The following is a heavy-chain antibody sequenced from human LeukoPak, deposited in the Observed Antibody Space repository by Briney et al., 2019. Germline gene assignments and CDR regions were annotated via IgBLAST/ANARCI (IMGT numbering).Heavy chain of an antibody. J-gene: IGHJ4*02. D-gene: IGHD3-10*01. Sequence: GGSLRLSCAASGFTFSSYGMHWVRQAPGKGLEWVAFIRYDGSNKYYADSVKGRFTISRDNSKNTLYLQMNSLRAEDTAVYYCAKDQSLFYLGSYYSTLDYWAREPWSPSPQ. CDR1: GFTFSSYG. CDR2: IRYDGSNK. V-gene: IGHV3-30*02. CDR3: AKDQSLFYLGSYYSTLDY.